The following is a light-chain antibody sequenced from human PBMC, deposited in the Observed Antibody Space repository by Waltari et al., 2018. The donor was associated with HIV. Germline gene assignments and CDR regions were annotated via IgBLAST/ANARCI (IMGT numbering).Light chain of an antibody. Sequence: EIVMKQSPATLSVSPGERATLSCRASQSVSSNLAWYQQKPGQAPRLLIYGASTRATGIPSRFSGRGSWTEFTLTISSLQSEDFAVYYCQQYNNWPPAFGQGTKVEIK. V-gene: IGKV3-15*01. J-gene: IGKJ1*01. CDR3: QQYNNWPPA. CDR2: GAS. CDR1: QSVSSN.